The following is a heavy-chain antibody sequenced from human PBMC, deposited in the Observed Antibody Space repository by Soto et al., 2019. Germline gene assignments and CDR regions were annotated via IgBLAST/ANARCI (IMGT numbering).Heavy chain of an antibody. Sequence: GESLKISCKGSGYSFALYWIAWVRQMPGKGLEWMGIIYPGDSDTRYSPSFQGQVTISADKSISTAYLQWSSLKASDTAMYYCARTSAAGKYYYGMDAWGQGTTVTVSS. CDR1: GYSFALYW. CDR2: IYPGDSDT. V-gene: IGHV5-51*01. CDR3: ARTSAAGKYYYGMDA. D-gene: IGHD6-13*01. J-gene: IGHJ6*02.